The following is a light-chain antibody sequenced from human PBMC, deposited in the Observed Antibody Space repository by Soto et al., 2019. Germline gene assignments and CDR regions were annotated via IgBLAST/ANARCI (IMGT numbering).Light chain of an antibody. CDR2: KAS. CDR1: QSISSW. V-gene: IGKV1-5*03. Sequence: DIQMTQSPSTLSASVGDRVTITCRTSQSISSWLAWYQQKPGKAPKLLIYKASNLESGVPSRFSGSGSGTEFTLTISSLQPDDFATYDCQQYDSYWTFGQGTKVEIK. CDR3: QQYDSYWT. J-gene: IGKJ1*01.